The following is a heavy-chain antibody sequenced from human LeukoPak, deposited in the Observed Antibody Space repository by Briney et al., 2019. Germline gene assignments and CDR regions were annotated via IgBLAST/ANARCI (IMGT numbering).Heavy chain of an antibody. V-gene: IGHV3-23*01. Sequence: PGGSLRLSCAASGFTFSSYAMSWVRQAPGKGLEWVSAISGSGGSTYYAESVKGRFTISRDNSKNTLYLQMNSLGAEDTAIYYCAKGVGYSRGSDYWGQGTLVTVSS. CDR3: AKGVGYSRGSDY. D-gene: IGHD5-18*01. CDR1: GFTFSSYA. J-gene: IGHJ4*02. CDR2: ISGSGGST.